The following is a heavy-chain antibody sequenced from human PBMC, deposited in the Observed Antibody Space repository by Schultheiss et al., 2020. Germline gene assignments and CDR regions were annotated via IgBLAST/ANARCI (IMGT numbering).Heavy chain of an antibody. CDR3: ARGWDYYDSSGYYYYFDY. J-gene: IGHJ4*02. CDR1: GGSISSYY. V-gene: IGHV4-59*01. D-gene: IGHD3-22*01. CDR2: INHSGST. Sequence: SQTLSLTCTVSGGSISSYYWSWIRQPPGKGLEWIGEINHSGSTNYNPSLKSRVTISVDTSKNQFSLKLSSVTAADTAVYYCARGWDYYDSSGYYYYFDYWGQGTLVTVSS.